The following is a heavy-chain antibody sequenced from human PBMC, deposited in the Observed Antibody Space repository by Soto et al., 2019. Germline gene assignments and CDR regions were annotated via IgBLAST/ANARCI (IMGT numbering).Heavy chain of an antibody. CDR1: GFTFSSYA. D-gene: IGHD4-17*01. CDR2: ISYDGSIK. V-gene: IGHV3-30*14. Sequence: QVQLVESGGGVVQPGRSLRLSCAASGFTFSSYAMHWVRQAPGKGLEWVAVISYDGSIKYYADSVKGRFTISRDNSKNTLDLQMNSLRAEDTAVYYCAKGLGGFYGDYNYFDYWGQGTLVTVSS. CDR3: AKGLGGFYGDYNYFDY. J-gene: IGHJ4*02.